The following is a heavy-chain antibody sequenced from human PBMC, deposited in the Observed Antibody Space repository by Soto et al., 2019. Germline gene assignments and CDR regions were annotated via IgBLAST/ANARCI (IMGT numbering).Heavy chain of an antibody. CDR2: IYYSGST. CDR1: GGSISSYY. Sequence: QVQLQESGPGLVKPSETLSLTCTVSGGSISSYYWSWIRQPPGKGLEWIGYIYYSGSTNYEPSLKSRGTISVDTSKNQFYLKLSSVTAADTAVYYCASDHTNSWYAGFDYWGQGTLVTVSS. V-gene: IGHV4-59*01. CDR3: ASDHTNSWYAGFDY. D-gene: IGHD6-13*01. J-gene: IGHJ4*02.